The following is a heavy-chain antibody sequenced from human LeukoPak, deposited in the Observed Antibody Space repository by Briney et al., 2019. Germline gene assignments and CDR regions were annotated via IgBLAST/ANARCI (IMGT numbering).Heavy chain of an antibody. D-gene: IGHD4-23*01. CDR1: GFTFSHHW. CDR3: ARDPPAPGGCFDP. J-gene: IGHJ5*02. V-gene: IGHV3-7*01. Sequence: GGSLRLFCAGSGFTFSHHWMSWVRQAPGKGLEWVANIKHDGSETYYVDSVRGRFTVSRDNAKTSLYLQIDSLRAEDTAVYFCARDPPAPGGCFDPWGQGTLVTVSS. CDR2: IKHDGSET.